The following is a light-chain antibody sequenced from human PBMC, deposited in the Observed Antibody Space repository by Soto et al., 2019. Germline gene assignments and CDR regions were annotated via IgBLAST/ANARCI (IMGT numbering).Light chain of an antibody. J-gene: IGKJ3*01. CDR2: DAS. CDR3: QQRSNWPLT. Sequence: EIVMTQSLATLYLSPGERATLSCRASQSVSSYLAWYQQKPGPAPRLLIYDASNRATGIPARFSGSGSGTDLTLTISSLEPEDFAVYYCQQRSNWPLTFGPGTKVDIK. CDR1: QSVSSY. V-gene: IGKV3-11*01.